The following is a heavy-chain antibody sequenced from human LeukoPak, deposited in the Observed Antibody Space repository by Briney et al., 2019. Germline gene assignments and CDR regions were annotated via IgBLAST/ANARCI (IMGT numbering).Heavy chain of an antibody. CDR1: GGSFSGYY. J-gene: IGHJ6*02. D-gene: IGHD3-3*01. Sequence: TSETLSLTCAVYGGSFSGYYWSWIRQPPGKGLEWIGEINHSGGTNYNPSLKSRVTISVDTSKNQFSLKLSSVTAADTAVYYCARDVDYDFWSGPLDYYYYGMDVWGQGTTVTVSS. V-gene: IGHV4-34*01. CDR3: ARDVDYDFWSGPLDYYYYGMDV. CDR2: INHSGGT.